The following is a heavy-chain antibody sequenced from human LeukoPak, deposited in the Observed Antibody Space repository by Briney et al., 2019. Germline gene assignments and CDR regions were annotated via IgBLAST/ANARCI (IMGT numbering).Heavy chain of an antibody. D-gene: IGHD3-22*01. CDR2: IKQDGSEK. V-gene: IGHV3-7*01. CDR1: GFTFSSYW. J-gene: IGHJ4*02. CDR3: AKGDPYYYDSSGYYDY. Sequence: GGSLRLSCAASGFTFSSYWMSWVRQAPGKGLEWVANIKQDGSEKYYVDSVKGRFTISRDNAKNSLYLQMNSLRAEDTAVYYCAKGDPYYYDSSGYYDYWGQGTLVTVSS.